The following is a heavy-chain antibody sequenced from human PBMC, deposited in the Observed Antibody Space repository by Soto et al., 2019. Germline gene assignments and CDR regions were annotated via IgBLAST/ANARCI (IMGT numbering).Heavy chain of an antibody. CDR2: IYYSGNT. CDR1: GGSITSSNYH. D-gene: IGHD2-2*01. CDR3: SRLTNARPGDD. Sequence: SETLSLTCTVSGGSITSSNYHWGWSRQPPGKGLEWIGTIYYSGNTYYNPSLKSRVTMSMDASKNQFSLTLSSVAVADTAVYYCSRLTNARPGDDWGQGTLVTVSS. V-gene: IGHV4-39*01. J-gene: IGHJ4*02.